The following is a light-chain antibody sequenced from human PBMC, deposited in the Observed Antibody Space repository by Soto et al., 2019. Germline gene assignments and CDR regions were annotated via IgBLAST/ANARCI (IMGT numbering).Light chain of an antibody. CDR1: SSDVGGYNY. J-gene: IGLJ1*01. CDR2: DVS. Sequence: QSVLTQPGSVSGSPGQSITISCTGTSSDVGGYNYVSWYQQHPGKAPKLMIYDVSNRPSGVSNRFSGSKSGNTASLTISGLQAEDEADYYCSSYTSSSTLLYVFGTGTKLTVL. CDR3: SSYTSSSTLLYV. V-gene: IGLV2-14*01.